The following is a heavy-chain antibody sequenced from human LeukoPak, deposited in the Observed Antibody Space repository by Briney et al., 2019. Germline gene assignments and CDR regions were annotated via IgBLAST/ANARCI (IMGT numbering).Heavy chain of an antibody. J-gene: IGHJ4*02. CDR3: AKDQGYSYGIDY. CDR2: ISSDGRNK. Sequence: GGSLRLSCAASGFTFSSYGMHWVRQAPGKGLEWVALISSDGRNKYSADSVKGRFTISRDNTKNTLYLQMNGLRAEDTAVYYCAKDQGYSYGIDYWGQGTLVTVSS. CDR1: GFTFSSYG. V-gene: IGHV3-30*18. D-gene: IGHD5-18*01.